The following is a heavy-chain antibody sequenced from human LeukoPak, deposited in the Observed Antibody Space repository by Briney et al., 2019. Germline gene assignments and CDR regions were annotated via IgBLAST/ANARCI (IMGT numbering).Heavy chain of an antibody. CDR2: IDTDGSDT. Sequence: KPGGSLRLSCAASGFTFRHYYMSWIRQAPGKGLEWVAYIDTDGSDTYYADSVKGRFTISRDNSKNTLYLQMNSLRAEDTAVYYCARVGFDSPRTYYYDSSPPESWFDYWGQGTLVTVSS. V-gene: IGHV3-11*01. D-gene: IGHD3-22*01. J-gene: IGHJ4*02. CDR1: GFTFRHYY. CDR3: ARVGFDSPRTYYYDSSPPESWFDY.